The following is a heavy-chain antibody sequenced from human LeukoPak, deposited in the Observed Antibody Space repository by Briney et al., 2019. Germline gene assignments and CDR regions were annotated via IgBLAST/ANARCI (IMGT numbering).Heavy chain of an antibody. CDR3: ARAGGIVVPAAEHHPLNHYYYGMDV. CDR2: ISYDGSNK. CDR1: GFTFSSYA. Sequence: GGSLRLSCAASGFTFSSYAMHWVRQAPGKGLEWVAVISYDGSNKYYADSVKGRFTISRDNSKNTLYLQMNSLRAEDTAVYYCARAGGIVVPAAEHHPLNHYYYGMDVWGQGTTVTVSS. D-gene: IGHD2-2*01. J-gene: IGHJ6*02. V-gene: IGHV3-30-3*01.